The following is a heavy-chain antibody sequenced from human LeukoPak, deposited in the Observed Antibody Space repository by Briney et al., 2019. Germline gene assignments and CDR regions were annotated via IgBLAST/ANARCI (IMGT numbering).Heavy chain of an antibody. D-gene: IGHD3-10*01. CDR1: GYSFNTFW. Sequence: GESLKISCKGSGYSFNTFWIGWVRQTPETGLEWMGNIYPSDSETKYKPSFQGQVTILADKSISTAYLRLSSLKASDTAIYYCARLIYYGSGRTYFFDSWGQGTLVTVSS. V-gene: IGHV5-51*01. J-gene: IGHJ4*02. CDR2: IYPSDSET. CDR3: ARLIYYGSGRTYFFDS.